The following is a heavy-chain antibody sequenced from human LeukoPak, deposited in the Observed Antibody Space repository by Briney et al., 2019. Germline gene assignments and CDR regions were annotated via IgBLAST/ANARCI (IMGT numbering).Heavy chain of an antibody. V-gene: IGHV4-59*12. J-gene: IGHJ4*02. Sequence: SETLSLTCSVSGGSINTYYWSWIRQTPGKGLEWIGFIYYTGSTNYNPSLKSRVTMSVDTSKCQFSLKLTSVTAADTALYYCARGANRLDSWGRGTLVTVSS. CDR1: GGSINTYY. CDR3: ARGANRLDS. CDR2: IYYTGST. D-gene: IGHD1-14*01.